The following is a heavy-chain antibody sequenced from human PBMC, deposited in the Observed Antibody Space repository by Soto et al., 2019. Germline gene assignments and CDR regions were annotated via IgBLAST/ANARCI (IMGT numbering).Heavy chain of an antibody. CDR1: GFTFKYDW. J-gene: IGHJ1*01. CDR2: IKDDGSEE. CDR3: ARELIVGPAEYFQD. Sequence: GGSLRLSCVASGFTFKYDWMSWVRQSPGKGLEWVANIKDDGSEEYYLDSVRGRFTISRDNAKNSLFLHMNSLTTGDTAVYFCARELIVGPAEYFQDWGQGTRVTVSS. V-gene: IGHV3-7*01. D-gene: IGHD1-26*01.